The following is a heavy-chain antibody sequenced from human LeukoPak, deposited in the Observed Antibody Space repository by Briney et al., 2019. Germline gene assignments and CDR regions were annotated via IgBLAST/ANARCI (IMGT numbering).Heavy chain of an antibody. J-gene: IGHJ4*02. CDR1: GFTFDDYG. Sequence: GGSLRLSCAASGFTFDDYGMSWARQAPGKGLEWVSGINWNGGSTGYADSVKGRFTISRDNAKNSLYLQMNSLRAEDTALYHCARGCCSGGICYPDYWGQGTLVTVSS. CDR3: ARGCCSGGICYPDY. CDR2: INWNGGST. D-gene: IGHD2-15*01. V-gene: IGHV3-20*01.